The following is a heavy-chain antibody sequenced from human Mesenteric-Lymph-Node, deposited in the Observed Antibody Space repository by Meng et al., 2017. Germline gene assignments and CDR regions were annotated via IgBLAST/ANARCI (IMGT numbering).Heavy chain of an antibody. CDR3: ARSPGSSGWTRVGYYYYGMDV. CDR2: ISSSGSTI. CDR1: GFTFSSYE. D-gene: IGHD6-19*01. Sequence: GESLKISCAASGFTFSSYEMNWVRQAPGKGLEWVSYISSSGSTIYYADSVKGRFTISRDNAKNSLYLQMNSLRAEDTAVYYCARSPGSSGWTRVGYYYYGMDVWGQGTTVTVSS. J-gene: IGHJ6*02. V-gene: IGHV3-48*03.